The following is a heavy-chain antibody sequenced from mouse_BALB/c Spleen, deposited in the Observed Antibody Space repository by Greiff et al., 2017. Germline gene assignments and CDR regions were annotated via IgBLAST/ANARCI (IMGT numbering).Heavy chain of an antibody. V-gene: IGHV5-12-2*01. CDR3: ARRNYKCDGYAMDY. CDR2: ISNGGGST. D-gene: IGHD2-1*01. Sequence: EVQRVESGAGLVQPGGSLKISCAASGFTFTSYTMSWVRQTPGKGLEWVGYISNGGGSTYYPDTVKGRYTITRDNAKNTLYLQMSSLTSEDTAMYYCARRNYKCDGYAMDYWGQGTSVTVSS. CDR1: GFTFTSYT. J-gene: IGHJ4*01.